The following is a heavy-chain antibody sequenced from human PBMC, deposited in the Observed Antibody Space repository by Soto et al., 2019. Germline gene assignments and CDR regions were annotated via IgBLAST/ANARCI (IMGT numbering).Heavy chain of an antibody. Sequence: QVQLQESGPGLVKPSETLSLTCNVSGGSITSSYWTWIRQPPGKGLEWIGYMYCSGTPNYNPSLKSLVTTSATAPTNQIYMKLNSVTAADTAVYYCARDKRDSLGGYDELLDYWGQGTLVTVSP. CDR1: GGSITSSY. J-gene: IGHJ4*02. CDR2: MYCSGTP. CDR3: ARDKRDSLGGYDELLDY. D-gene: IGHD5-12*01. V-gene: IGHV4-59*01.